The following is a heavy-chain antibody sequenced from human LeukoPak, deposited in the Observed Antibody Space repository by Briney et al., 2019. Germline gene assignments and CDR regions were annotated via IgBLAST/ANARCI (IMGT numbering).Heavy chain of an antibody. CDR3: ARGSMPGTGLPFDY. D-gene: IGHD3-9*01. CDR2: VYTGGRT. CDR1: GFTICKSD. J-gene: IGHJ4*02. Sequence: GGSLRLSCATSGFTICKSDMAWVRQAPGKGLEWVSIVYTGGRTFHADSVKGRFTMSRDQSKNTVGLQMNSLRSEDTALYYCARGSMPGTGLPFDYWGQGTQVSVSP. V-gene: IGHV3-53*05.